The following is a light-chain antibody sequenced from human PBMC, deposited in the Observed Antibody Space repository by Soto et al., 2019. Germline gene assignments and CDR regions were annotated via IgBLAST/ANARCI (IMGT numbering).Light chain of an antibody. CDR3: QQANSVPLT. Sequence: DMQMTQSPSSVYASVGDRVTITCRASQGSRSWLAWFQQKSGKAPKLLIYAASILQSGVPSRFSGSGSGTDFTLTISSLQPEDFATYYCQQANSVPLTFGGGTKVEIK. V-gene: IGKV1-12*01. J-gene: IGKJ4*01. CDR2: AAS. CDR1: QGSRSW.